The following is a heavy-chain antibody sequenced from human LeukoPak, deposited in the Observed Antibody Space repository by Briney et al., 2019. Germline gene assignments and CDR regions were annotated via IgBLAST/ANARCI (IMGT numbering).Heavy chain of an antibody. CDR1: GGTFSSYA. CDR3: AGQIAAVGTTAYYYGMDV. Sequence: GASVKVSCKASGGTFSSYAISWVRQAPGQGLEWMGGIIPIFGTANYAQKFQGRVTITADESTSTAYMELSSLRSEDTAVYYCAGQIAAVGTTAYYYGMDVWGQGTTVTVSS. CDR2: IIPIFGTA. D-gene: IGHD6-13*01. V-gene: IGHV1-69*13. J-gene: IGHJ6*02.